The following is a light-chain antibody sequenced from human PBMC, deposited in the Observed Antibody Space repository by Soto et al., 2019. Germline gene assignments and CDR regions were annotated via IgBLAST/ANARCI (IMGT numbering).Light chain of an antibody. J-gene: IGKJ1*01. CDR1: QTISSW. CDR2: KAS. CDR3: QHYNSYSEA. Sequence: DIQMTQSPSTLSGSVGDRVTITCRASQTISSWLAWYQQKPGKAPKLLIYKASTLKSGVPSRFSGSGSGTEFTLTISSLQPDDFAPYYCQHYNSYSEAFGHGTKV. V-gene: IGKV1-5*03.